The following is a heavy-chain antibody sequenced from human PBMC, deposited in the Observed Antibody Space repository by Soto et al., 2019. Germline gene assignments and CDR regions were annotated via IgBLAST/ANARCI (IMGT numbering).Heavy chain of an antibody. D-gene: IGHD6-6*01. Sequence: GGSLRLSCAASGFTFSGSAIHWVRQASGKGLEWVGRIRSKANSYATAYAASVKGRFTISRDDSKNTAYLQMNSLKTEDTAVYYCTTVAARFHGMDVWGQGTTVTSP. V-gene: IGHV3-73*01. CDR2: IRSKANSYAT. J-gene: IGHJ6*02. CDR1: GFTFSGSA. CDR3: TTVAARFHGMDV.